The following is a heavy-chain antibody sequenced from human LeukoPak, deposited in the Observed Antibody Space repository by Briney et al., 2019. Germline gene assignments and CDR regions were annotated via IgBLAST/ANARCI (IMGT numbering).Heavy chain of an antibody. J-gene: IGHJ4*02. CDR1: GFIFSNYD. V-gene: IGHV3-48*01. D-gene: IGHD3-3*01. CDR3: ARGSGRITIFGVPY. CDR2: ISSSNTTV. Sequence: PGGSLRHSCAAPGFIFSNYDMSWVRQAPGKGLEWISYISSSNTTVYYADSVKGRFTISRDNAKNSLYLQMSSLRVEDTAVYYCARGSGRITIFGVPYWGQGTLVTVSS.